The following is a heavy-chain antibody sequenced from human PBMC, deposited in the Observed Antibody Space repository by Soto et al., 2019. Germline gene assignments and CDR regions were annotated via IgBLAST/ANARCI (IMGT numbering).Heavy chain of an antibody. CDR3: ARGLTMGQLPSHFDH. D-gene: IGHD3-16*01. CDR2: VNSSGIT. Sequence: PSETLSLTCTVSGGSVSNDNFHCSWIRQPPGKGLEWIGYVNSSGITNYNTSLKRRVTISVDTSRNQFSLRLSSVTAADTAVYYRARGLTMGQLPSHFDHWGQGTLVTVSS. CDR1: GGSVSNDNFH. J-gene: IGHJ5*02. V-gene: IGHV4-61*01.